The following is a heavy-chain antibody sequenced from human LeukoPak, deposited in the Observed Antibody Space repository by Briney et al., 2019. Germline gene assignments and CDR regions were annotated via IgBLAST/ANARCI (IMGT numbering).Heavy chain of an antibody. CDR1: GFTFNSYW. CDR2: IKQDGSEK. CDR3: VREWGVPAGYYYGSECSKDSDYNFYGMDV. V-gene: IGHV3-7*01. J-gene: IGHJ6*02. D-gene: IGHD3-10*01. Sequence: GGSLRLSCAASGFTFNSYWMSWVRQAPGKGLEWVANIKQDGSEKYYVDSLKGRFTISRDNAKNSLKPQMNSVRDEDTAVYYCVREWGVPAGYYYGSECSKDSDYNFYGMDVWGQGTTVTVSS.